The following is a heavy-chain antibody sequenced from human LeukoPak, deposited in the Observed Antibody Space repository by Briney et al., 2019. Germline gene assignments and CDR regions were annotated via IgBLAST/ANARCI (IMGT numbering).Heavy chain of an antibody. CDR1: GDNVSNNSTA. J-gene: IGHJ4*02. Sequence: SQTLSLTCAISGDNVSNNSTAWNWLRQSPSRGLEWLGRTYYRSKWYNGYALSVKSRITVNPDTSKNQFSLQLNSVTPEDTAVYYCARGGGSYEYWGQGTLATVSS. D-gene: IGHD1-26*01. CDR3: ARGGGSYEY. CDR2: TYYRSKWYN. V-gene: IGHV6-1*01.